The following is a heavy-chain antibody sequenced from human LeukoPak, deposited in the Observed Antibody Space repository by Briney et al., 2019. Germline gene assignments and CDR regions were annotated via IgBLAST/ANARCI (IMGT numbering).Heavy chain of an antibody. CDR1: GFTFSSYS. CDR3: AKDLSGSYEQFDY. J-gene: IGHJ4*02. V-gene: IGHV3-48*01. Sequence: PGGSLRLSCAASGFTFSSYSMNWVRQAPGKGLEWVSYISSSSSTIYYADSVKGRFTISRDNAKNSLYLQMNSLRAEDTAVYYCAKDLSGSYEQFDYWGQGTLVTVSS. CDR2: ISSSSSTI. D-gene: IGHD1-26*01.